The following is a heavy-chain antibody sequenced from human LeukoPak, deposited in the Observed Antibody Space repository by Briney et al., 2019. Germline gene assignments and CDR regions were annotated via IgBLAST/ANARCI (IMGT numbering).Heavy chain of an antibody. J-gene: IGHJ4*02. V-gene: IGHV4-39*02. CDR2: IDYSGST. Sequence: PSETLSLTCTVSGGSISSSSYYWGWIRQPPGKGLEWIGSIDYSGSTYYNPSLKSRVTISVDTSKNQFSLKLRSVTAADTAVYYCARDKTVADLDYWGQGTLVTVSS. D-gene: IGHD6-19*01. CDR3: ARDKTVADLDY. CDR1: GGSISSSSYY.